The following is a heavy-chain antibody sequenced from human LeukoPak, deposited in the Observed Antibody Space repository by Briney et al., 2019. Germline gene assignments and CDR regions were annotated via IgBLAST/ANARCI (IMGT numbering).Heavy chain of an antibody. CDR1: GHTFTSYG. V-gene: IGHV1-18*01. CDR3: ARAVWDGGPVADAFDI. Sequence: ASVKVSCKASGHTFTSYGISWVRQAPGQGLEWMGWISAYNGNTNYAQKLQGRVTMTTDTSTSTAYMELRSLRSDDTAVYYCARAVWDGGPVADAFDIWGQGTMVTVSS. CDR2: ISAYNGNT. D-gene: IGHD3-16*01. J-gene: IGHJ3*02.